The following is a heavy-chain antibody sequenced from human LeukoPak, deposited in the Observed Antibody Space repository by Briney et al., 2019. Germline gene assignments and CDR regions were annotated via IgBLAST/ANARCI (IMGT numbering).Heavy chain of an antibody. V-gene: IGHV3-23*01. CDR1: GFTFSSYA. Sequence: GGSLRLSCAASGFTFSSYAMSWVRQAPGKGLEYVSAISGSGGSTYYADSVKGRFTISRDNSKNTLYLQMNSLRAEDTAVYYCAKVGSSGYFDPYYFDYWGQGTLVTVSS. CDR3: AKVGSSGYFDPYYFDY. D-gene: IGHD3-22*01. CDR2: ISGSGGST. J-gene: IGHJ4*02.